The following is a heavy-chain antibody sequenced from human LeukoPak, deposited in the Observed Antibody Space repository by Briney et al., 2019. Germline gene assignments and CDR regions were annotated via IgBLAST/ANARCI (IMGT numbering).Heavy chain of an antibody. CDR3: ARDRSLGELTTESPSFDY. CDR2: IYTSGST. J-gene: IGHJ4*02. CDR1: GGSISSYY. Sequence: SETLSLTCTVFGGSISSYYWGWIRQPAGKGLEWIGRIYTSGSTKYNPSLKSRVTMSIDTSKNQFSLKLSSVTAADTAVYYCARDRSLGELTTESPSFDYWGQGTLVTVSS. D-gene: IGHD3-16*01. V-gene: IGHV4-4*07.